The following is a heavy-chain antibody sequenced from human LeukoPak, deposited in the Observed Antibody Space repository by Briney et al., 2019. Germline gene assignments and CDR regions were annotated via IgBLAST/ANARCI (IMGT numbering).Heavy chain of an antibody. D-gene: IGHD5-24*01. Sequence: GGSLRLSCAASGFTFSSYSMNWVRQAPGKGLEWVSYISSSSSTIYYADSVKGRFTISRDNAKNSLYLQMNSLRAEDTAVYYCAREMATTASDAFDIWGQGTMVTVSS. CDR2: ISSSSSTI. CDR1: GFTFSSYS. CDR3: AREMATTASDAFDI. J-gene: IGHJ3*02. V-gene: IGHV3-48*01.